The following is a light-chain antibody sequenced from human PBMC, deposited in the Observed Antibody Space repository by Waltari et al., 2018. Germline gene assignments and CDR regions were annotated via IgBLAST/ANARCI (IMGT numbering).Light chain of an antibody. CDR1: SGHSSYS. J-gene: IGLJ3*02. V-gene: IGLV4-69*01. CDR3: QTWVTGIGWV. Sequence: QLVLTQSPSASASLGTSVKLTCTLSSGHSSYSIAWHQQQPEKGPRYLMKVNNDDSHTKGDGIPGRFSVYSSGAERYLTISSLQSEDEADYYCQTWVTGIGWVFGGGTKLTVL. CDR2: VNNDDSH.